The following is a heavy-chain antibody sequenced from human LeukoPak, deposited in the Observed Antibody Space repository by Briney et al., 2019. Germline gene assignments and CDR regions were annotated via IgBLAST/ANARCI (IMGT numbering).Heavy chain of an antibody. CDR1: GYTLTELS. Sequence: ASVKVSCKVSGYTLTELSMHWVRQAPGKGLEWMGGFDPEDGETICAQKFQGRVTMTEDTSTDTAYMELSSLRSEDTAVYYCATPSDSPGYYFDYWGQGTLVTVSS. D-gene: IGHD3-22*01. V-gene: IGHV1-24*01. CDR3: ATPSDSPGYYFDY. J-gene: IGHJ4*02. CDR2: FDPEDGET.